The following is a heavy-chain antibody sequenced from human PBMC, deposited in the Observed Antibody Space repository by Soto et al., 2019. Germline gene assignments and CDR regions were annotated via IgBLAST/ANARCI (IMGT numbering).Heavy chain of an antibody. J-gene: IGHJ5*02. CDR1: GLSISRDSYY. V-gene: IGHV4-39*01. Sequence: QLQLQESGPGLVKPSETLSLTCKVSGLSISRDSYYWGWLRQPPGKALDWSGSVYYSGNTNYNPSLKSRVTIYVEKSKNHVSLTLSSVTDADTAVYYGARHSLYGGPIDPWGQGILVTVSS. CDR3: ARHSLYGGPIDP. CDR2: VYYSGNT. D-gene: IGHD4-17*01.